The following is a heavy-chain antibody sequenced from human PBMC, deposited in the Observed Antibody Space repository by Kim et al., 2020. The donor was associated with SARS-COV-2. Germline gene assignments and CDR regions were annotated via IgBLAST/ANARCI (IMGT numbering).Heavy chain of an antibody. CDR1: GFTFSSYA. J-gene: IGHJ4*02. CDR2: ISGSGGST. Sequence: GGSLRLSCAASGFTFSSYAMSWVRQAPGKGLEWVSAISGSGGSTYYADSVKGRFTISRDNSKNTLYLQMNSLRAEDTAVYYCAKGPHRVVIAIRRKDYFDYWGQGTLVTVSS. D-gene: IGHD2-21*01. CDR3: AKGPHRVVIAIRRKDYFDY. V-gene: IGHV3-23*01.